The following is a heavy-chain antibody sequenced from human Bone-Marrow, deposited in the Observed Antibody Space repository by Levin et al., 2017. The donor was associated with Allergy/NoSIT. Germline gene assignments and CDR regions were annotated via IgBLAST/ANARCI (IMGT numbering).Heavy chain of an antibody. J-gene: IGHJ4*02. V-gene: IGHV3-48*02. CDR1: GFTFSSYN. CDR3: ARGSYSKNYVI. D-gene: IGHD3-10*01. Sequence: SCAASGFTFSSYNMNWVRQAPGKGLEWVSFISSSGSKIYYADSVKGRFTISRDNAKNSLHLQMNSLRDDDTAVYYCARGSYSKNYVIWGQGTLVTVSS. CDR2: ISSSGSKI.